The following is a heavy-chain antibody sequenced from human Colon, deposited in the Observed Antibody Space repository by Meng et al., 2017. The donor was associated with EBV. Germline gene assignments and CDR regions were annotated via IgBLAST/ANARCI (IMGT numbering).Heavy chain of an antibody. CDR3: ARNYYFDY. J-gene: IGHJ4*02. CDR2: IYYTGST. V-gene: IGHV4-30-4*01. CDR1: GGSINSGDYY. Sequence: QGRLRGSGPGLVKPSQTLSLTCTVSGGSINSGDYYWSWIRQPPGKGLEWIGYIYYTGSTYYNPSLKSRVTISMDTSKNQFSLRLSSVTAADTAVYYCARNYYFDYWGQGTLVTVSS.